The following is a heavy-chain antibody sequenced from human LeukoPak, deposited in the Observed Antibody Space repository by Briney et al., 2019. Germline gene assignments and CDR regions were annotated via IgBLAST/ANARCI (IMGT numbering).Heavy chain of an antibody. J-gene: IGHJ2*01. CDR3: VRGGASSRYFDL. V-gene: IGHV4-59*01. Sequence: PSETLSLTCTVSGGSISDDYWSWIRQPPGKGLEWIAFIHYSGSTNYNPSLRSRVTISVDTSKNLFSLKLSSVTAADTAVYYCVRGGASSRYFDLWGRGTLVTVSS. D-gene: IGHD3-16*01. CDR2: IHYSGST. CDR1: GGSISDDY.